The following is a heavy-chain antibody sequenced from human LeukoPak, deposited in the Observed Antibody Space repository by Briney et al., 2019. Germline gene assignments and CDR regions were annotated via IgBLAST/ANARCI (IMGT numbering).Heavy chain of an antibody. D-gene: IGHD3-9*01. V-gene: IGHV4-30-4*08. CDR3: ARLRLRYFDWTNRNDY. J-gene: IGHJ4*02. CDR2: IYYSGST. Sequence: SETLSLTCTVSGGSISGGDYYWSWIRQPPGKGLEWIGYIYYSGSTYYNPSLKSRVTISVDTSKNQFSLKLSSVTAADTAVYYCARLRLRYFDWTNRNDYWGQGTLVTVSS. CDR1: GGSISGGDYY.